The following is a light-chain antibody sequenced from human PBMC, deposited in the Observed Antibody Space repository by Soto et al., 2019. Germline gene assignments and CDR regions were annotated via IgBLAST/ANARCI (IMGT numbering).Light chain of an antibody. CDR3: QQSHSTPPT. Sequence: ETVMTQSPATLSVSPGERATLSCRASQSVNSNLAWYQQQLGQAPRVLIYGASTRATGIPDRFSGSGSGTEFILTISSLQSEDFATYYCQQSHSTPPTFGPVTKLEIK. CDR2: GAS. CDR1: QSVNSN. J-gene: IGKJ2*01. V-gene: IGKV3-15*01.